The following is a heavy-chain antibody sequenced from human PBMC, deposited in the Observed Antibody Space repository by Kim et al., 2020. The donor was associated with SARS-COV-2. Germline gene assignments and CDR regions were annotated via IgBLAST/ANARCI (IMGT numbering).Heavy chain of an antibody. D-gene: IGHD3-9*01. CDR2: INAGNGNT. CDR3: ARDSYYDIFRYYYYYMDV. CDR1: GYTFTSYA. Sequence: ASVKVSCKASGYTFTSYAMHWVRQAPGQRLEWMGWINAGNGNTKYSQKFKGRVTITRDTSASKAYMELSSLRSEDTAVYYCARDSYYDIFRYYYYYMDVWGKGTTVTVSS. V-gene: IGHV1-3*01. J-gene: IGHJ6*03.